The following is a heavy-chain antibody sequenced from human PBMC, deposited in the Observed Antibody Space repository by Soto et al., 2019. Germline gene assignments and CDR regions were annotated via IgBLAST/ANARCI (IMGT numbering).Heavy chain of an antibody. D-gene: IGHD6-6*01. CDR2: IYYSGST. J-gene: IGHJ3*02. CDR3: ARQRGIAARDAFDI. Sequence: SETLSLTCTVSGGSISSSSYYWGWIRQPPGKGLEWIGSIYYSGSTYYNPSLKSRVTISVDTSKNHFSLKLRSVTAADTAVYYCARQRGIAARDAFDIWGQGTMVTVSS. CDR1: GGSISSSSYY. V-gene: IGHV4-39*01.